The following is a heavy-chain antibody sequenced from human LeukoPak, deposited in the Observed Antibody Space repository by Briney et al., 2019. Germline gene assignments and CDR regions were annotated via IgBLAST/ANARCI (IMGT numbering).Heavy chain of an antibody. Sequence: HGESLKISCKASGYSFTTYWIVWVRQIPGKGLEWMGIIYPGDSDTTYRPSFQGQVTISADKSISTTYLQWSRLKASDTAMYYCARGGDGYFDYWGQGTLVTVSS. D-gene: IGHD3-10*01. V-gene: IGHV5-51*01. CDR1: GYSFTTYW. J-gene: IGHJ4*02. CDR3: ARGGDGYFDY. CDR2: IYPGDSDT.